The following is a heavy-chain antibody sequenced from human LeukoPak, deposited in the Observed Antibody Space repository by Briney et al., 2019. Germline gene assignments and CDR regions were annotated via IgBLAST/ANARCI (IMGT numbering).Heavy chain of an antibody. CDR1: GGSFSGYY. CDR2: INHSGST. D-gene: IGHD4-17*01. CDR3: ARRPQRGLRNQGNWFDP. Sequence: SETLSLTCAVYGGSFSGYYWSWIRQPPGKGLEWIGEINHSGSTNYNPSLKSRVTISVDTSKNQFSLKLSSVTAADTAVYYCARRPQRGLRNQGNWFDPWGQGTLVTVSS. V-gene: IGHV4-34*01. J-gene: IGHJ5*02.